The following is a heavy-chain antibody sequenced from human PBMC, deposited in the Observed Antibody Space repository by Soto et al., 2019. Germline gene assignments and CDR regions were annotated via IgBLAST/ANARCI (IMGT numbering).Heavy chain of an antibody. CDR2: IYWDDDK. J-gene: IGHJ4*02. CDR1: GFSLSTSGVG. CDR3: ALCIITAAKGGPLAY. V-gene: IGHV2-5*02. D-gene: IGHD3-10*01. Sequence: SRPTLVNPTQTHTLPCTFSGFSLSTSGVGVGWIRQPPGKALEWLALIYWDDDKRYSPSLKSRLTITKDTSKNQVVLTMTNMDPVDTATYYCALCIITAAKGGPLAYRGRRTPVTVSP.